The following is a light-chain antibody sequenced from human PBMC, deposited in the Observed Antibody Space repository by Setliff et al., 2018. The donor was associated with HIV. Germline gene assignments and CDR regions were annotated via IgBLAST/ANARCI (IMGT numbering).Light chain of an antibody. CDR3: SSYTSVSTRV. CDR1: SNDVGGYNY. J-gene: IGLJ1*01. Sequence: SALTQPASVSGSPGQSITISCTGSSNDVGGYNYVSWYQQRPGKAPKLMISEVSNRPSGGSNRFSGSKSGNTASLTISGLQAEDEADYYCSSYTSVSTRVFGTGTKGTVL. CDR2: EVS. V-gene: IGLV2-14*01.